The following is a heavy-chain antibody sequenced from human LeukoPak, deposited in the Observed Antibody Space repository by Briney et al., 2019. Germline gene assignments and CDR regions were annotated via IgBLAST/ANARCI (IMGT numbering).Heavy chain of an antibody. J-gene: IGHJ5*01. Sequence: GGSLRPSCAASGFTFSTPGMHWVRQPPGKGLGWGARITIDRSSTTYAESVKGRLTISRDNAKNPIYLQMNSLRVDDTAIYYCAKAATYFYGSVNYDWFESWGQGTLVTVSS. V-gene: IGHV3-74*03. CDR2: ITIDRSST. D-gene: IGHD3-10*01. CDR1: GFTFSTPG. CDR3: AKAATYFYGSVNYDWFES.